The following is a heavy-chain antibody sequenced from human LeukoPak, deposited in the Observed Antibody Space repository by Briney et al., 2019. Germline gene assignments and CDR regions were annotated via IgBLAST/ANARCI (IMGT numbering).Heavy chain of an antibody. D-gene: IGHD3-3*01. V-gene: IGHV3-30-3*01. J-gene: IGHJ4*02. CDR1: GFTFSSYA. CDR3: AKDQGLRFLEWLCDY. CDR2: ISYDGINK. Sequence: GGSLRLSCAASGFTFSSYAKHWVRQAPGKGLEWVAVISYDGINKYYADSVKGRFTISRDDSKNTLYLQMNSLRAEDTAVYYCAKDQGLRFLEWLCDYWGQGTLVTVSS.